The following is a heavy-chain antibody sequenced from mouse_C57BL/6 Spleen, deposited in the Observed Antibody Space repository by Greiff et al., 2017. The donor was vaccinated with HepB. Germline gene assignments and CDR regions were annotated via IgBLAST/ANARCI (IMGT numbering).Heavy chain of an antibody. J-gene: IGHJ4*01. Sequence: VQLQQSGAELVKPGASVKMSCKASGYTFTSYWITWVKQRPGQGLEWIGDIYPGSGSTNYNEKFKSKATLTVDTSSSTAYMQLSSLTSEDSAVYYCARGQYYGSSYDAMDYWGQGTSVTVSS. CDR3: ARGQYYGSSYDAMDY. CDR1: GYTFTSYW. D-gene: IGHD1-1*01. V-gene: IGHV1-55*01. CDR2: IYPGSGST.